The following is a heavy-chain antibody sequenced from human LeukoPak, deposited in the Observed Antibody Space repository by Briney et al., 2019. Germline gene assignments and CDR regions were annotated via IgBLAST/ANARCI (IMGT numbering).Heavy chain of an antibody. CDR2: TNDSGST. CDR1: GGSVSSGSHY. Sequence: SETLSLTRTVSGGSVSSGSHYWSWIRQPPGKRLEWIGYTNDSGSTSYNPSLKSRVTISVDTSQNQFSLKPTSVTAADTAVYYCARAVVLYYFDYWGQGTLVTVSS. CDR3: ARAVVLYYFDY. J-gene: IGHJ4*02. V-gene: IGHV4-61*01. D-gene: IGHD3-22*01.